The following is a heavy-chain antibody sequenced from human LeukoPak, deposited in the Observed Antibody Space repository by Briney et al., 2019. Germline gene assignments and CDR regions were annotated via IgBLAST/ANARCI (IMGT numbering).Heavy chain of an antibody. V-gene: IGHV3-30*04. CDR1: GFTFSSYA. D-gene: IGHD5-18*01. CDR3: AREPQRGNRKYFFDY. Sequence: GGSLRLSCAASGFTFSSYAMPWVRQAPGKGLEWVALISYDGSNKHSADSVKGQFTISRDNSKNTLYLRMNSLRAEDTAVYYCAREPQRGNRKYFFDYWGQGTLVTVSS. J-gene: IGHJ4*02. CDR2: ISYDGSNK.